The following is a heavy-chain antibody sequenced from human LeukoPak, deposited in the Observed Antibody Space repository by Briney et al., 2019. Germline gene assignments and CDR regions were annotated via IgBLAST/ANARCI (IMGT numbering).Heavy chain of an antibody. Sequence: SETLSLTCTVSGGSISSYYWSWIRQPPGKGLEWTGYIYYSGSTNYNPSLKSRVTISVDTSKNQFSLKLSSVTAADTAVYYCARGYYGSGSLYYFDYWGQGTLVTVSS. CDR3: ARGYYGSGSLYYFDY. CDR1: GGSISSYY. D-gene: IGHD3-10*01. CDR2: IYYSGST. V-gene: IGHV4-59*01. J-gene: IGHJ4*02.